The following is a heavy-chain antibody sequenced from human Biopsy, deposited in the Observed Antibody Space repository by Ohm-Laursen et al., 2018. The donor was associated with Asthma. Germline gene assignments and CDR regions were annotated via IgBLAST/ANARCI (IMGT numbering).Heavy chain of an antibody. V-gene: IGHV3-7*01. Sequence: SLRLSCAASGFSFGDYWMSWVRQVPGKGLEWVANINHDGTERNHVDSLKGRFNISRDNAKNSLYLQMNSLRAEDTAVYYCARSFHFWSPYHAEHYQLWGQGTLVTVSS. D-gene: IGHD3-3*02. CDR2: INHDGTER. J-gene: IGHJ1*01. CDR3: ARSFHFWSPYHAEHYQL. CDR1: GFSFGDYW.